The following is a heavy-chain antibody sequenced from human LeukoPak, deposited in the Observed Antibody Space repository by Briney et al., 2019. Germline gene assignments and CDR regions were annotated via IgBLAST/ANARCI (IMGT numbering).Heavy chain of an antibody. Sequence: GGSLRLSCAASGFTFSSYARSWVRQAPGKGLEWVSAISGSGGSTYYADSVKGRFTISRDNSKNTLYLQMNSLRAEDTAVYYCAKSPNRVGATTSDYWGQGTLVTVSS. CDR1: GFTFSSYA. V-gene: IGHV3-23*01. CDR3: AKSPNRVGATTSDY. CDR2: ISGSGGST. J-gene: IGHJ4*02. D-gene: IGHD1-26*01.